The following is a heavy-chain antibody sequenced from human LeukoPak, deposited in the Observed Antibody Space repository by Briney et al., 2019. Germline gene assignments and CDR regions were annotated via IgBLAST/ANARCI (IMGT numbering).Heavy chain of an antibody. CDR2: IIPILGIA. J-gene: IGHJ4*02. V-gene: IGHV1-69*04. D-gene: IGHD2-15*01. CDR1: GGTFSSYA. Sequence: ASVKVSCKASGGTFSSYAISWVRQAPGQGLEWMGRIIPILGIANYAQKFQGRVTITADKSTSTAYMELSSLRSEDTAVYYCARALSRSGGSCLVYWGQGTLVTVSS. CDR3: ARALSRSGGSCLVY.